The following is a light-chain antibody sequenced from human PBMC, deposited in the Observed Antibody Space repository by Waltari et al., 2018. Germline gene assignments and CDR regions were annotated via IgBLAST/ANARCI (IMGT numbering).Light chain of an antibody. CDR3: ATWDNSLREVV. CDR2: DNN. V-gene: IGLV1-51*01. J-gene: IGLJ2*01. CDR1: IPHIGNYY. Sequence: QSVFTQPPSVSAAPGPKVTISCSGSIPHIGNYYVSWYHQLPGAAPRLLIYDNNKRPSGIPDRFSASKSGTSATLGITGLQIGDEADYYCATWDNSLREVVFGGGTKLTVL.